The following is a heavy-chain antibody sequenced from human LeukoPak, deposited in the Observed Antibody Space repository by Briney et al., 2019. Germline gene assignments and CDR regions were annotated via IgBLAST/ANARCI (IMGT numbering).Heavy chain of an antibody. J-gene: IGHJ4*02. CDR3: AKVRLYGDYPEIDY. CDR1: GFTFSSYA. Sequence: GGSLRLSCVASGFTFSSYAINWVRQAPGKGLEWVSGTSGSGGRTYYADSVKGRFTISRENSKNTLYLQMNSLRAEDTAVYYCAKVRLYGDYPEIDYWGQGTLVAVSS. D-gene: IGHD4-17*01. V-gene: IGHV3-23*01. CDR2: TSGSGGRT.